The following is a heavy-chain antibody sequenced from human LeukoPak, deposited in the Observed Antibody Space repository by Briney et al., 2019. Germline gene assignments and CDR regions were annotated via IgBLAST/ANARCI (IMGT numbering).Heavy chain of an antibody. CDR2: INNDGSAT. J-gene: IGHJ4*02. CDR3: ASDVGYSVYD. D-gene: IGHD5/OR15-5a*01. V-gene: IGHV3-74*01. CDR1: GFTFRSSW. Sequence: PGGSLRLSCAASGFTFRSSWMHWVRQGPGKGLVWVSRINNDGSATTYADSVKGRFTISRDTAKNTVFLQMNSLRAEDTAVYYCASDVGYSVYDWGQGTLGTVSS.